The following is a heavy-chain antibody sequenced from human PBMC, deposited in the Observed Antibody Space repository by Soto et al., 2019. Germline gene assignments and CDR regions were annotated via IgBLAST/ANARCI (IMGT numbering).Heavy chain of an antibody. V-gene: IGHV4-30-4*01. CDR1: GDFISTVDYF. CDR2: IYKSTTT. CDR3: ARGRYCLTGRCFPNWFDS. J-gene: IGHJ5*01. Sequence: QVHLLESGPGLVKPSQTLSLTCSVSGDFISTVDYFWAWIRQPPGQALEYIGYIYKSTTTYYNPSFESRVAISLDTSKSQFSLNVTSVTAADTAVYFCARGRYCLTGRCFPNWFDSRGQGTLVTVSS. D-gene: IGHD2-15*01.